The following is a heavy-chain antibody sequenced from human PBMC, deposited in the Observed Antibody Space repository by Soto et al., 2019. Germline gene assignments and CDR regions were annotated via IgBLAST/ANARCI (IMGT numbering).Heavy chain of an antibody. CDR3: ARDPTYYDSSGYYPYNWFDP. Sequence: PGGSLRLSCAASGFTFSSYNMNWVRQAPGKGLEWVSSISSSSGYIFYPGSVKGRFTISRDNAKNSLYLQMNSLRAEDTAVYYCARDPTYYDSSGYYPYNWFDPWGQGTLVTVSS. J-gene: IGHJ5*02. V-gene: IGHV3-21*01. CDR1: GFTFSSYN. D-gene: IGHD3-22*01. CDR2: ISSSSGYI.